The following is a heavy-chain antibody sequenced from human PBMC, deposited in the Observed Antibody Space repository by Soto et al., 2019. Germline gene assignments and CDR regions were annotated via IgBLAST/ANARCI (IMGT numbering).Heavy chain of an antibody. CDR1: GFTFSSYW. Sequence: GGSLRLSCAASGFTFSSYWMSWVRQAPGKGLEWVANIKQDGSEKYYVDSVKGRFTIYRDNAKNSLYLQMNSLRAEDTAVYYWARDDWYYYDSSGYFRGGLDAFDIWGQGTMVTVSS. J-gene: IGHJ3*02. V-gene: IGHV3-7*05. D-gene: IGHD3-22*01. CDR2: IKQDGSEK. CDR3: ARDDWYYYDSSGYFRGGLDAFDI.